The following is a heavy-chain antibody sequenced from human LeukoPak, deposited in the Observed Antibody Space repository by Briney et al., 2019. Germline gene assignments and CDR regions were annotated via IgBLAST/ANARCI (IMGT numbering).Heavy chain of an antibody. V-gene: IGHV3-48*03. Sequence: GGSLRLSCXASGFTFSSXXXXXXXQAXXXXLXWVSYISGSGSSRYYADSVKGRFTISRXXTRNSLYLQMDSLRAEDTALYYCARVEQQLVRGYWGQGTLVTVSS. D-gene: IGHD6-13*01. CDR3: ARVEQQLVRGY. J-gene: IGHJ4*02. CDR1: GFTFSSXX. CDR2: ISGSGSSR.